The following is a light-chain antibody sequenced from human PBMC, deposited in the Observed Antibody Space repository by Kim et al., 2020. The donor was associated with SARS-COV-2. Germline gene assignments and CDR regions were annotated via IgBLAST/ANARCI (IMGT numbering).Light chain of an antibody. V-gene: IGKV3-11*01. J-gene: IGKJ2*03. Sequence: SPGERATRSCRASQSVSSYLAWYQQKVGQAPRLLMYNASNRATGIPARFSGSGAGTDFTLTISSLEPEDFAVYYCQQRNSWPPSYSFGQGTKLEI. CDR1: QSVSSY. CDR2: NAS. CDR3: QQRNSWPPSYS.